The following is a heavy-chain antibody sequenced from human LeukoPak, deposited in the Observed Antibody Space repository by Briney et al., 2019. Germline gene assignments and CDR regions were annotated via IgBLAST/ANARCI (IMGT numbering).Heavy chain of an antibody. CDR1: GYTFTGYY. J-gene: IGHJ5*02. Sequence: ASVKVSCKASGYTFTGYYMHWVRQAPGQGLEWMGWINPNSGGTNYAQKFQGRVTMTRDTSISTAYMELSRLRSDDTAVYYCARTIRASSSRGGFDPWGQGTLVTVSS. CDR3: ARTIRASSSRGGFDP. D-gene: IGHD6-6*01. V-gene: IGHV1-2*02. CDR2: INPNSGGT.